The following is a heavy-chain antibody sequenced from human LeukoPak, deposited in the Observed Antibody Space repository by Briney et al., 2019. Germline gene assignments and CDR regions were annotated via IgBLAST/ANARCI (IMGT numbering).Heavy chain of an antibody. Sequence: PGGSLRLSCAASGFTFSSYAMHWVRQAPSKGLEWVAVISYDGSNKYYADSVKGRFTISRDNSKNTLYLQMNSLRAEDTAVYYCARAKRYCSSTSCHLPYYYYYYMDVWGKGTTVTVSS. CDR1: GFTFSSYA. V-gene: IGHV3-30*01. CDR3: ARAKRYCSSTSCHLPYYYYYYMDV. CDR2: ISYDGSNK. J-gene: IGHJ6*03. D-gene: IGHD2-2*01.